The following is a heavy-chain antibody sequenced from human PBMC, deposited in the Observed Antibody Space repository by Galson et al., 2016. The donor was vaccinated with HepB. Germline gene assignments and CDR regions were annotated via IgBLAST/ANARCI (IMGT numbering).Heavy chain of an antibody. CDR3: ASADTALVKFDY. J-gene: IGHJ4*02. Sequence: ETLSLTCAVSGLSMNSINWWSWVRQPPGKGLEWIGEIYHSGSTNYNPSLKSRVTISLDKSKNQFSLNLSSVTAADTAVYYCASADTALVKFDYWGQGTLITVSS. D-gene: IGHD5-18*01. V-gene: IGHV4-4*02. CDR1: GLSMNSINW. CDR2: IYHSGST.